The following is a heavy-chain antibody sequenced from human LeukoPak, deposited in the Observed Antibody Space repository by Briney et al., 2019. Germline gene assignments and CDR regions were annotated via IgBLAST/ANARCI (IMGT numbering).Heavy chain of an antibody. Sequence: ASVKVSCKASGYTFTGYYMHWVRQAPGQRLEWMGWINAGNGNTKYSQKFQGRVTITRDTSASTAYMELSSLRSEDTAVYYCARDLGYYENLYDYWGQGTLVTVSS. J-gene: IGHJ4*02. CDR3: ARDLGYYENLYDY. V-gene: IGHV1-3*01. CDR2: INAGNGNT. D-gene: IGHD3-22*01. CDR1: GYTFTGYY.